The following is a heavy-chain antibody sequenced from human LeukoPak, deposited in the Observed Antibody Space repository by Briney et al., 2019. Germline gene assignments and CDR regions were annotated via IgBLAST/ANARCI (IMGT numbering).Heavy chain of an antibody. V-gene: IGHV3-23*01. Sequence: TGGSLRLSCAASGFTFSTYVMKWVRQAPGKRLEWVSVISGSGANTYYADSVKGRFTISRDNSKNTLYLQMNSLRADDSAVYYCAKQKGLGDFYFDSWGQGTLVTVSS. J-gene: IGHJ4*02. CDR3: AKQKGLGDFYFDS. CDR1: GFTFSTYV. D-gene: IGHD2-21*01. CDR2: ISGSGANT.